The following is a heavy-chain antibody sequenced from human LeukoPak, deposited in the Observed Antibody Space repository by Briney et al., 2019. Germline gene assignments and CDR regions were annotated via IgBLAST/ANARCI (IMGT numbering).Heavy chain of an antibody. V-gene: IGHV4-39*01. CDR2: IYYSGST. CDR3: ARRTYGSGSYSGDFDY. D-gene: IGHD3-10*01. J-gene: IGHJ4*02. CDR1: GGSISSSSYY. Sequence: PSETLSLTCTVSGGSISSSSYYWGWIRQPPGKGLEWIGRIYYSGSTYYNPSLKSRVTISVDTSKNQFSLKLSSVTAADTAVYYCARRTYGSGSYSGDFDYWGQGTLVTVSS.